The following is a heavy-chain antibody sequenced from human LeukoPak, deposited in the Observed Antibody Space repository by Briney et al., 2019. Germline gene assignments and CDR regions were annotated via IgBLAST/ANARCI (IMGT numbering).Heavy chain of an antibody. CDR1: GGSISSSSYY. CDR3: ARGNGNWNDGDAFDI. V-gene: IGHV4-61*05. D-gene: IGHD1-1*01. CDR2: IYYSGST. J-gene: IGHJ3*02. Sequence: SETLSLTCTVSGGSISSSSYYWGWIRQPPGKGLEWIGYIYYSGSTNYNPSLKSRVTISVDTSKNQFSLKLSSVTAADTAVYYCARGNGNWNDGDAFDIWGQETMVTVSS.